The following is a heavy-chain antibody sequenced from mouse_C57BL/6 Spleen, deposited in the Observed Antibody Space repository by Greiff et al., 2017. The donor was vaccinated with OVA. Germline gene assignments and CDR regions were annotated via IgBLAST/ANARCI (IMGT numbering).Heavy chain of an antibody. CDR2: INPYNGGT. CDR1: GYTFTDYY. CDR3: ASRGNSTGFAY. Sequence: VQLKESGPVLVKPGASVKMSCKASGYTFTDYYMNWVKQSHGKSLEWIGVINPYNGGTSYNQKFKGKATLTVDKSSSTAYMELNSLTSEDSAVYYCASRGNSTGFAYWGQGTLVTVSA. D-gene: IGHD2-1*01. J-gene: IGHJ3*01. V-gene: IGHV1-19*01.